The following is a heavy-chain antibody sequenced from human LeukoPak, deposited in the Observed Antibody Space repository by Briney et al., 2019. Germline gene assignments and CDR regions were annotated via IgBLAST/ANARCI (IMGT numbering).Heavy chain of an antibody. CDR1: AGTFSSNA. D-gene: IGHD3-10*01. J-gene: IGHJ4*02. CDR2: IIPIFGTA. Sequence: SVTVSCKASAGTFSSNAISWVRQAPGQGHGWKGRIIPIFGTANYAQKFQGRVTITTDESTSTAYMELSSLRSEDAAVYYCASGFGELLEDYFDYWGQGTLVTVPS. V-gene: IGHV1-69*05. CDR3: ASGFGELLEDYFDY.